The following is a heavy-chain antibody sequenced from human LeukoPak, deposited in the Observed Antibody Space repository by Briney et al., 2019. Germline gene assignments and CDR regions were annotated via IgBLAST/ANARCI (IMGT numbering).Heavy chain of an antibody. J-gene: IGHJ4*02. CDR2: ITGSSST. Sequence: PGGSLRLSCAASGFTFSSYTMHWVRQAPGKGLEWVSSITGSSSTYFADSVKGRFTSSRDNAKNSLYLQMDSLRAEDTSVYYCARDSSGSIDYWGQGTLVTVSS. D-gene: IGHD1-26*01. CDR3: ARDSSGSIDY. CDR1: GFTFSSYT. V-gene: IGHV3-21*01.